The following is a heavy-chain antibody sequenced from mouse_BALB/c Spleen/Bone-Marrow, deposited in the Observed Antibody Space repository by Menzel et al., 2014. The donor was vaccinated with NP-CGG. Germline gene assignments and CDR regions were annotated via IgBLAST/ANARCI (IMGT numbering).Heavy chain of an antibody. CDR1: GDSITSGY. CDR2: ISYSGST. J-gene: IGHJ2*01. D-gene: IGHD2-3*01. CDR3: ATYDGYGVEY. Sequence: EVQLQQSGPSLVKPSQTLFLTCSVTGDSITSGYWDLIRTFPGNKLEYMGYISYSGSTYYSPSLKSRISITRDTSNNQYYLQLNSVTTEDTATYYCATYDGYGVEYRGQGTTLTVSP. V-gene: IGHV3-8*02.